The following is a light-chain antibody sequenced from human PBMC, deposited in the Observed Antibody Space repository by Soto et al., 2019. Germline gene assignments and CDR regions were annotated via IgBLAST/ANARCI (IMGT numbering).Light chain of an antibody. CDR1: QSISKW. Sequence: DIQMTQSPSTLSASIGDRVSITCRASQSISKWLAWHQQKPGKAPKLLIYDASTLQSGVPPRFSGSGSGTEFTLTIRSLQPDDIATYYRQQYSSYSAWTFGEGTKVDIK. V-gene: IGKV1-5*01. J-gene: IGKJ1*01. CDR3: QQYSSYSAWT. CDR2: DAS.